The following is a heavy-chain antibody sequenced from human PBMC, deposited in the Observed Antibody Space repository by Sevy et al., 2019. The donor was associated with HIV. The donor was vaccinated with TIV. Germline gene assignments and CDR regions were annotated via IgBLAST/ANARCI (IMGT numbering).Heavy chain of an antibody. J-gene: IGHJ4*02. CDR1: GDSITSRIDS. D-gene: IGHD4-17*01. CDR2: INYNGRT. CDR3: ARHAMITVTTAHFDY. V-gene: IGHV4-39*01. Sequence: SETLSLSCTVSGDSITSRIDSWGRVRQPPGKRLEWIGTINYNGRTYYDPSLRRRVTMSVDTSKNKFSLRLNSVTAADTAVYYCARHAMITVTTAHFDYWGQGTLVTVSS.